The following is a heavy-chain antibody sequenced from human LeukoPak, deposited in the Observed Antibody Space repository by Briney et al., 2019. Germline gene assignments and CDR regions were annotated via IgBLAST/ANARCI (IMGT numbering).Heavy chain of an antibody. CDR2: IIPIFGTA. CDR1: GGTFSSYA. D-gene: IGHD3-9*01. J-gene: IGHJ4*02. Sequence: ASVKVSCKASGGTFSSYAISWVRQAPGQGLEWMGGIIPIFGTANYAQKFQGRVTITADKSTSTAYMELSSLRSEDTAVYYCARARSLYYDILTGYEYDYWGRGTLVTVSS. V-gene: IGHV1-69*06. CDR3: ARARSLYYDILTGYEYDY.